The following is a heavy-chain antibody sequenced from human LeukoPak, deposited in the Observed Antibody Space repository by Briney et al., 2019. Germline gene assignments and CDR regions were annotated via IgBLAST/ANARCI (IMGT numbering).Heavy chain of an antibody. CDR2: ISDGGDGT. J-gene: IGHJ6*03. V-gene: IGHV3-23*01. CDR3: ARVRRAKRQNRYYFYYYMDV. D-gene: IGHD6-25*01. CDR1: GFTLRSYA. Sequence: PGGSLRLSCEASGFTLRSYAMSWVRQAPGKGLEWVADISDGGDGTHYADSVKGRFTISRDNAKDSTYLQMNSLRAEDTAVYFCARVRRAKRQNRYYFYYYMDVWGKGTTVTVSS.